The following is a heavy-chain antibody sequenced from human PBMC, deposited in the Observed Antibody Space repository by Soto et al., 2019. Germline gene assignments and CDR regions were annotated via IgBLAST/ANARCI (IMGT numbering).Heavy chain of an antibody. CDR3: ARPYYDSSGYYWDAFDI. J-gene: IGHJ3*02. CDR2: IWYDGSNK. V-gene: IGHV3-33*01. CDR1: GFTFSSYG. Sequence: GGSLRLSCAASGFTFSSYGMHWVRQAPGKGLEWVAVIWYDGSNKYYADSVKGRFTISRDNSKNTLYLQMNSLRAEDTAVYYCARPYYDSSGYYWDAFDIWGQGTMVTVSS. D-gene: IGHD3-22*01.